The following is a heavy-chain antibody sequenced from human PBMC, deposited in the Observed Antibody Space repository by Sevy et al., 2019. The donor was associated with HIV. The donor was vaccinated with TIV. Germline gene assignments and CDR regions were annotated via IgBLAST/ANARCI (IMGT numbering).Heavy chain of an antibody. CDR2: ISSSSSYI. D-gene: IGHD6-19*01. Sequence: GGSLRLSCAASGFTFSSYSMNWVRQAPGKGLEWVSSISSSSSYIYYADSVKGRFTISRDNAKNSLYLQMTSLRAEDTAVYDCARQWLVPLTDYYYGTDVWGQGTTVTVSS. CDR1: GFTFSSYS. V-gene: IGHV3-21*01. CDR3: ARQWLVPLTDYYYGTDV. J-gene: IGHJ6*02.